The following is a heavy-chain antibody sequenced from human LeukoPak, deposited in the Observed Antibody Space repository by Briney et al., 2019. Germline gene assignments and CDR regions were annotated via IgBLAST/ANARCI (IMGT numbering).Heavy chain of an antibody. J-gene: IGHJ4*02. Sequence: SETLSLTCTVSGGSISSYYWSWIRQPPGKGLEWIGYTYYSGSTNYNPSLKSRVTISVDTSKNQFSLKLSSVTTADTAVYYCARGGSFSYSYFDYWGQGTLVTVSS. D-gene: IGHD5-18*01. CDR1: GGSISSYY. CDR2: TYYSGST. V-gene: IGHV4-59*08. CDR3: ARGGSFSYSYFDY.